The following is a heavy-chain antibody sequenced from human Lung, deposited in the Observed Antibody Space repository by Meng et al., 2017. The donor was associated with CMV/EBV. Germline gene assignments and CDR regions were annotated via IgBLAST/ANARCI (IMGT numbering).Heavy chain of an antibody. CDR3: AKEIDPAVAGNQGYFDD. V-gene: IGHV3-7*01. CDR1: GFSFSTSW. Sequence: GESLKISCAASGFSFSTSWMSWVRRAPGKGLEWVANIYQDGNEKYYVESVRGRFTISRANAKNSLYLQMNSLRAEDTAVYFCAKEIDPAVAGNQGYFDDWGKGALVTVSS. J-gene: IGHJ4*02. CDR2: IYQDGNEK. D-gene: IGHD6-19*01.